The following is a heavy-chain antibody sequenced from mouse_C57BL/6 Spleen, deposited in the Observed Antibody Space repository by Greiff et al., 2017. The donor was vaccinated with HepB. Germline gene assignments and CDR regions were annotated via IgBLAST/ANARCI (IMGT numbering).Heavy chain of an antibody. CDR3: ARLEDM. CDR1: GFSLTSYG. Sequence: VQRVESGPGLVAPSQSLSITCTVSGFSLTSYGVHWVRQPPGKGLEWLGVIWAGGSTNYNSALMSRLSISKDNSKSQDFLIKNSLQTDDTAMYYCARLEDMWRQGTTLTVSS. CDR2: IWAGGST. V-gene: IGHV2-9*02. J-gene: IGHJ2*01.